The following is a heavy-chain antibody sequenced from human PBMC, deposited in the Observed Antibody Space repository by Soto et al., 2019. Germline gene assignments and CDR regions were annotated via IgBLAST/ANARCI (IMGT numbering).Heavy chain of an antibody. Sequence: WTWIRQPPGSGLQWLGYIYNSGATAYNSSLKSRITVSIDTPNNRFSLNLRSVTAADTAVYYCVRNKVTTMRFFGFWGPGKMVTVSS. V-gene: IGHV4-59*01. CDR2: IYNSGAT. D-gene: IGHD4-17*01. J-gene: IGHJ4*02. CDR3: VRNKVTTMRFFGF.